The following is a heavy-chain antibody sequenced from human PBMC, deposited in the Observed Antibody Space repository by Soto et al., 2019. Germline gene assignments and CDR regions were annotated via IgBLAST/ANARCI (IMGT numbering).Heavy chain of an antibody. J-gene: IGHJ5*02. CDR3: ARTKIVVVPAARDWFDH. V-gene: IGHV4-31*03. CDR1: GGSISSGGYY. CDR2: IYYSGST. Sequence: PSETLSLTCTVSGGSISSGGYYWSWIRQHPGKGLEWIGYIYYSGSTYYNPSLKSRVTISVDTSKNQFSLKLSSVTAADTAVYYCARTKIVVVPAARDWFDHWGQGTLVTVSS. D-gene: IGHD2-2*01.